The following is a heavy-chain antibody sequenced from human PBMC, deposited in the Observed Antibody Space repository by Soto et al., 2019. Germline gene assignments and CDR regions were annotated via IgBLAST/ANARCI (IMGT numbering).Heavy chain of an antibody. V-gene: IGHV5-10-1*01. CDR1: GYSFTSYW. CDR2: IDPSDSYT. Sequence: PGESLKISCKGSGYSFTSYWISWVRQMPGKGLEWMGRIDPSDSYTNYSPSFQGHVTISADKSISTAYLQWSSLKASDTAMYYCARQVGAYEYFQHWGQGTLVTVSS. CDR3: ARQVGAYEYFQH. D-gene: IGHD1-26*01. J-gene: IGHJ1*01.